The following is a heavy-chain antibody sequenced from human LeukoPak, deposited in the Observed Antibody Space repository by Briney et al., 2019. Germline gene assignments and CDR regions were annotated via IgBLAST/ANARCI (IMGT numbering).Heavy chain of an antibody. Sequence: PSETLSLTCAVYGGSFSGYYWSWIRQPPGKGLEWIGEINHRGSTNYSPSLKSRVTISIDTSKTQFSLRLNSVTAADTAVYYCARTWSRDWYSDLWGRGTLVTVSS. J-gene: IGHJ2*01. CDR3: ARTWSRDWYSDL. CDR1: GGSFSGYY. V-gene: IGHV4-34*01. D-gene: IGHD1-26*01. CDR2: INHRGST.